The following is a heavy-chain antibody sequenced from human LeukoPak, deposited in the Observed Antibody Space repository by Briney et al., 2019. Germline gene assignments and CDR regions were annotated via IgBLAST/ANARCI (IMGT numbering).Heavy chain of an antibody. CDR1: GLTFSDHW. D-gene: IGHD2/OR15-2a*01. CDR3: ARAYDFGNWFDP. V-gene: IGHV3-74*03. J-gene: IGHJ5*02. CDR2: LDSHGGST. Sequence: GGSLRLSCVASGLTFSDHWMHWVRQAPGKGLLWFSRLDSHGGSTAYADSVKGRFTISRDNAKNTLYLQMNSLRVEDTAVYYCARAYDFGNWFDPWGQGTLVTVSS.